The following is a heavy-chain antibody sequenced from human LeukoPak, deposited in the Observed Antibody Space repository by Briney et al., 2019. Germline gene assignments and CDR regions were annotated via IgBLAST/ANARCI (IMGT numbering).Heavy chain of an antibody. J-gene: IGHJ4*02. V-gene: IGHV3-66*01. D-gene: IGHD2-15*01. Sequence: GGSLRLACAASGFTVSSNYMSWVRQVPGKGLEWVSVIYSGGSTYYADSVKGRFTISRDNSKNTLYLQMNSLRAEDTAVYYCATIVPDVAATLTFDYWGQGTLVTVSS. CDR2: IYSGGST. CDR3: ATIVPDVAATLTFDY. CDR1: GFTVSSNY.